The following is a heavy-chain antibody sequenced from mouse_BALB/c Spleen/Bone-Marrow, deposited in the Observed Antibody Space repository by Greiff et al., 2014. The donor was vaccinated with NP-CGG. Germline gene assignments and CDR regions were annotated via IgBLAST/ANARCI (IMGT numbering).Heavy chain of an antibody. CDR1: GYTFTNYY. J-gene: IGHJ3*01. CDR3: TQLGRFAY. V-gene: IGHV1S16*01. D-gene: IGHD4-1*02. Sequence: QVQLQQSGAELVKPGASVKLSCKASGYTFTNYYMYWVKQRPGQGLEWIGEINPSNGGTNSNEKFKSTATLTVDKSSSTVYMQLSSLTSEDSAVYYCTQLGRFAYWGQGTLVTVSA. CDR2: INPSNGGT.